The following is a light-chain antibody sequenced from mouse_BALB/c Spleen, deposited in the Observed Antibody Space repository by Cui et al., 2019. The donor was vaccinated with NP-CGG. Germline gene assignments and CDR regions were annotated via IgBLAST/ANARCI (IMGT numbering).Light chain of an antibody. CDR2: GTN. Sequence: QPFVTQEPHPTTSPGETVTLTCRSSTGAVTTSNYANWVQERPDHLFTGLIGGTNNRAPGVPARFSGSLIGDKAALTITGAQTEDEAIYFCTLWYSNHWVFGGGTKLTVL. V-gene: IGLV1*01. CDR1: TGAVTTSNY. CDR3: TLWYSNHWV. J-gene: IGLJ1*01.